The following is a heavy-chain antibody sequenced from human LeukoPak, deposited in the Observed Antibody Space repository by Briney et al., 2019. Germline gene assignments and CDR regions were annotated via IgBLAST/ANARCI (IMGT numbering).Heavy chain of an antibody. CDR1: GFTFSSYA. CDR2: LSGSGNTV. CDR3: ARNNGMDV. Sequence: GGSLRLSCAASGFTFSSYAMTWVRQAPGKGLEWVSALSGSGNTVYYANSVKGRFTISKDNAKNSLYLQMNSLRAEDTALYHCARNNGMDVWGQGTTVIVSS. J-gene: IGHJ6*02. V-gene: IGHV3-48*03.